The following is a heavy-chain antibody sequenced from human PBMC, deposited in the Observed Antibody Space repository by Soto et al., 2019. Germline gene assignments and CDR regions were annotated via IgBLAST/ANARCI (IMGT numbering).Heavy chain of an antibody. V-gene: IGHV3-7*01. CDR2: IKQDGSQN. CDR1: GFTFSSCL. J-gene: IGHJ4*02. CDR3: ARDHINGWKFDY. D-gene: IGHD6-19*01. Sequence: GGSLIISCASSGFTFSSCLRSLVRQAPGKGLEWVANIKQDGSQNYYVDSVKGRFTTSRDNTKNSFYLQMNSLRAEDTAVYYCARDHINGWKFDYWGRGTLVTVSS.